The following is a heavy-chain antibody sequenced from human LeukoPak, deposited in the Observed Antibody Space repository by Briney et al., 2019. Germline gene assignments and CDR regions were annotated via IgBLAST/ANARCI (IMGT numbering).Heavy chain of an antibody. V-gene: IGHV3-66*01. CDR3: ARDLGVVRGVVGH. Sequence: GGSPRLSCAESGFTVSSNYMSWVRQAPGKGLEWVSVIYSGDTTYYADSVKGRFTISRDNSKNTLYLQMDSLRVDDTAVYYCARDLGVVRGVVGHWGQGTLVTVSS. D-gene: IGHD3-10*01. CDR2: IYSGDTT. CDR1: GFTVSSNY. J-gene: IGHJ4*02.